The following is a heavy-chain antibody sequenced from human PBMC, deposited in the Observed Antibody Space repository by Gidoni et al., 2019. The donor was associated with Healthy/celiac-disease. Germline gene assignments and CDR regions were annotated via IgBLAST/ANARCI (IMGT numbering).Heavy chain of an antibody. J-gene: IGHJ6*02. CDR1: GYTFTGYY. Sequence: QVQLVQSGAEVKKPGASVKVSCKASGYTFTGYYMHWVRQAPGQGLEWMGWINPNSGGTNYAQKFQGWVTMTRDTSISTAYMELSRLRSDDTAVYYCARDRRILKGAKTPSGYYGMDVWGQGTTVTVSS. D-gene: IGHD3-10*01. CDR3: ARDRRILKGAKTPSGYYGMDV. CDR2: INPNSGGT. V-gene: IGHV1-2*04.